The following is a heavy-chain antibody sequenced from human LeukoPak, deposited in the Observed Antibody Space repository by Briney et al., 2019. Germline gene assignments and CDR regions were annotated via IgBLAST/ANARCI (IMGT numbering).Heavy chain of an antibody. V-gene: IGHV3-23*01. CDR1: GFSISSYN. Sequence: GGSLTLTCTVSGFSISSYNNGWGRHAPGQGKELVSIGSGGGETTYYADSVKSRLPISRDNSKNTLYLQMSSLRAEDTAVYYCAKDWDGCMMTFDNWGQGTLVTVSS. D-gene: IGHD2-8*01. J-gene: IGHJ4*02. CDR2: GSGGGETT. CDR3: AKDWDGCMMTFDN.